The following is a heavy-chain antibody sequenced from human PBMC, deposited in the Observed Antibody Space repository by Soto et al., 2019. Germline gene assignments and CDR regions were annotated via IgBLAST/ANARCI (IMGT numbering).Heavy chain of an antibody. J-gene: IGHJ4*02. CDR2: IYYSGST. V-gene: IGHV4-59*08. CDR3: VRQQVKWGQLERYFDY. Sequence: SETLSLTCTVSGGSISRYYWSWIRQPPGKGLEWIGYIYYSGSTNYNPSLRSRVTISADKSENQFSLRLSSVTAADTAVYYCVRQQVKWGQLERYFDYWGQGILVTSPQ. D-gene: IGHD1-1*01. CDR1: GGSISRYY.